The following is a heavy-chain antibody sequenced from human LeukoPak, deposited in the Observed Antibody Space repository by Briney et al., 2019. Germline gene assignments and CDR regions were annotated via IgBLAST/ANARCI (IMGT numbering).Heavy chain of an antibody. CDR2: INPSGGST. Sequence: ASVKVSCKASGYTFTSYYMHWVRQAPGQGLEWMGIINPSGGSTSYAQKFQGRVTMTTDTSTSTAYMELRSLRSDDTAVYYCARVSGYDLWHYYGMDVWGQGTTVTVSS. V-gene: IGHV1-46*01. CDR1: GYTFTSYY. J-gene: IGHJ6*02. CDR3: ARVSGYDLWHYYGMDV. D-gene: IGHD5-12*01.